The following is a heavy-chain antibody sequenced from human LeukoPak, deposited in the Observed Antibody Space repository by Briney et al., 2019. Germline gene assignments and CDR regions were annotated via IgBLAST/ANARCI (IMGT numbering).Heavy chain of an antibody. Sequence: PGGSLRLSCAASGFTFSNAWMSWVRQAPGKGLEWVGRIKSKTDGGTTDYAAPVKGRFTISRDDSKNTLYLQMNSLKTEDTAVYYCTTDQLPYSSNQFDYWGQGTLVTVSS. V-gene: IGHV3-15*01. CDR3: TTDQLPYSSNQFDY. D-gene: IGHD6-13*01. CDR1: GFTFSNAW. J-gene: IGHJ4*02. CDR2: IKSKTDGGTT.